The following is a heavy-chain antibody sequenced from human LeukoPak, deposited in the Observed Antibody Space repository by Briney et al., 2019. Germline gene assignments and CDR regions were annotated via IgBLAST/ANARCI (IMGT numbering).Heavy chain of an antibody. CDR2: IYPGDPDT. J-gene: IGHJ4*02. D-gene: IGHD6-19*01. V-gene: IGHV5-51*01. Sequence: GESLKISCKGSGYSFTSYWIGWVRQMPGKGLEWMGIIYPGDPDTRYSPSFQGQVTMSADRSISTTYLQWSSLKASDTAMYYCARPLDAVAGTSSDYWGQGTLVTVSS. CDR3: ARPLDAVAGTSSDY. CDR1: GYSFTSYW.